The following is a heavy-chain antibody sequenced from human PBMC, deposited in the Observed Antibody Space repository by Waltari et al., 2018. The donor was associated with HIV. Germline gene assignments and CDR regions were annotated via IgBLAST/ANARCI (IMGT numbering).Heavy chain of an antibody. CDR3: ARIGHLGWYFDL. CDR2: INAGNGNT. V-gene: IGHV1-3*01. CDR1: GYTFTRYA. D-gene: IGHD1-26*01. J-gene: IGHJ2*01. Sequence: QVQLVQSGAAVKKPGASVKVSCKASGYTFTRYAIHWVRQAPGQRLEWMGWINAGNGNTKYSLKFQGRVTITRDTSASTTYMELSSLKSEDTAVFYCARIGHLGWYFDLWGRGTLVTVSS.